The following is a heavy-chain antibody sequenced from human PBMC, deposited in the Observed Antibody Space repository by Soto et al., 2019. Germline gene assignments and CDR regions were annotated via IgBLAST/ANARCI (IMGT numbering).Heavy chain of an antibody. J-gene: IGHJ4*02. V-gene: IGHV1-2*04. D-gene: IGHD5-12*01. CDR3: ARDRGGYDLGGYFDY. CDR2: INPNSGGT. CDR1: GYTFTGNY. Sequence: ASVKVSCKASGYTFTGNYMHWVRQAPGQGLEWMGWINPNSGGTNYAQKFQGWVTMTRDTSISTAYMELSRLRSDDTAVYYCARDRGGYDLGGYFDYWGQGTLVTVSS.